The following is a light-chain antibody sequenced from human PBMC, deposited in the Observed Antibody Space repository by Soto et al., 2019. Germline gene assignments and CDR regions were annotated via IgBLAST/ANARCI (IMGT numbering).Light chain of an antibody. V-gene: IGLV2-14*01. Sequence: QSALTQPASVSGSPGQSITISCAGTSSDVGGYKYVSWYQQHPGKAPKLMIYEVSNRPSGVSNRFSGSKSGNTASLTISGLPAEDEADYYCNSYSRPPTGVLRTGTKLTVL. CDR3: NSYSRPPTGV. CDR1: SSDVGGYKY. CDR2: EVS. J-gene: IGLJ1*01.